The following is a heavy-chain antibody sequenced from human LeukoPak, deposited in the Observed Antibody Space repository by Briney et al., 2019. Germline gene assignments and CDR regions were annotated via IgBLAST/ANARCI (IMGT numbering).Heavy chain of an antibody. D-gene: IGHD5-24*01. CDR3: ARTGDGSDYFDY. CDR1: GGTFSSYA. J-gene: IGHJ4*02. Sequence: ASVKVSCKASGGTFSSYAISWVRQAPGQGLEWMGGIFPIFGTANYAQKFQGRVTITADKSTSTAYMELSSLRSEDTAVYYCARTGDGSDYFDYWGQGTLVTVSS. CDR2: IFPIFGTA. V-gene: IGHV1-69*06.